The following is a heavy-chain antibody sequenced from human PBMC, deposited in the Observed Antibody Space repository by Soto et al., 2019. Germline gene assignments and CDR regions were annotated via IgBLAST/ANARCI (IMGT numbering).Heavy chain of an antibody. CDR2: INHSGST. CDR3: ARGYCSSTSCYANYYYYYMDV. CDR1: GGSFSGYY. J-gene: IGHJ6*03. V-gene: IGHV4-34*01. Sequence: SETLSLTCAVYGGSFSGYYWSWVRQPPGKGLEWIGEINHSGSTNYNPSLKSRVTISVDTSKNQFSLKLSSVTAADTAVYYCARGYCSSTSCYANYYYYYMDVWGKGTTVT. D-gene: IGHD2-2*01.